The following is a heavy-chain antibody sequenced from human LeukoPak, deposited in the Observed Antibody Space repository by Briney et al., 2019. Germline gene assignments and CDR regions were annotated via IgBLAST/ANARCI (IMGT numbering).Heavy chain of an antibody. V-gene: IGHV1-2*02. CDR2: INPNSGGT. CDR1: GYTFTSYG. J-gene: IGHJ4*02. CDR3: ARDGGSEDY. Sequence: ASVKVSCKASGYTFTSYGISWVRQAPGQGLEWMGWINPNSGGTNYAQKFQGRVTMTRDTSISTAYMELSRLRSDDTAVYYCARDGGSEDYWGQGTLVTVSS. D-gene: IGHD3-16*01.